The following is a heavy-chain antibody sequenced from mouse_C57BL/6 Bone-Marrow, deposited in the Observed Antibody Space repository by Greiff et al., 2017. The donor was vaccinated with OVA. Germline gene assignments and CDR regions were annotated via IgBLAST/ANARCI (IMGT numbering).Heavy chain of an antibody. Sequence: VKLQQSGPGLVQPSQSLSITCTVSGFSLTSYGVHWVRQSPGKGLEWLGVIWRGGSTDYNAAFMSRLSITKDNSKSQVFFKMNSLQADDTAIYYCAKNSYSNFWYFDVWGTGTTVTVSS. CDR3: AKNSYSNFWYFDV. D-gene: IGHD2-5*01. V-gene: IGHV2-5*01. CDR1: GFSLTSYG. CDR2: IWRGGST. J-gene: IGHJ1*03.